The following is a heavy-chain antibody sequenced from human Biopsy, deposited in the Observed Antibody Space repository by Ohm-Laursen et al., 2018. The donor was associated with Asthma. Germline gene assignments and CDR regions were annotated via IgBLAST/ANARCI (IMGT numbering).Heavy chain of an antibody. Sequence: GTLSLTCTVSGDSITSGGCCWNWIRQPPGKGLEWIGEINHRGSTNYNPSLKSRVTLSVDTSKNQFSVKLRSVTAEDTAVYYCARAYGGNFFSGAFDIWGQGTMVTVSS. J-gene: IGHJ3*02. CDR2: INHRGST. CDR1: GDSITSGGCC. CDR3: ARAYGGNFFSGAFDI. D-gene: IGHD4-23*01. V-gene: IGHV4-39*07.